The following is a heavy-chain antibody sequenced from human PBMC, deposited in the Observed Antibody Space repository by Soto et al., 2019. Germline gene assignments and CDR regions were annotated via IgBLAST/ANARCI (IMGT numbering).Heavy chain of an antibody. CDR2: IHPTSSTL. CDR3: VKDAPNGAVDH. D-gene: IGHD2-8*01. CDR1: GFNFDAFV. Sequence: DVQLVESGGGLVQPGKSLRLSCSASGFNFDAFVMHWVRQAPGRGLECVSTIHPTSSTLAYADSVSGRFTVSRDNAKKSLYLQMDSLRPEDTALYFCVKDAPNGAVDHWGQGTLVTVSS. V-gene: IGHV3-9*01. J-gene: IGHJ4*02.